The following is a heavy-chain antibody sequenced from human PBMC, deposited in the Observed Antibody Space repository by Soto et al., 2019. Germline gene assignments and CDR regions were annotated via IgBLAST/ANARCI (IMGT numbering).Heavy chain of an antibody. CDR3: ARVITMVRGVSSYGMDV. D-gene: IGHD3-10*01. V-gene: IGHV3-13*01. CDR1: GFTFSSYD. Sequence: GGSLRLSCAASGFTFSSYDMHWVRQATGKGLEWVSAIGTAGDTYYPGSVKGRFTISRENAKNSLYLQMNSLRAEDTAVYYCARVITMVRGVSSYGMDVWGQGTTVTVSS. J-gene: IGHJ6*02. CDR2: IGTAGDT.